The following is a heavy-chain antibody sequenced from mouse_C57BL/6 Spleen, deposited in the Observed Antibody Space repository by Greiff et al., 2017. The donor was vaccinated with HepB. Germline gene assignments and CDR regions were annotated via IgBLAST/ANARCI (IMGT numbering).Heavy chain of an antibody. Sequence: VQLQQSGPELVKPGASVKISCKASGYAFSSSWMNWVKQRPGKGLEWIGRIYPGDGDTNYNGKFKGKATLTADKSSSTAYMQLSSLTSEDSAVYFCASGGLPPYYYAMDYWGQGTSVTVSS. J-gene: IGHJ4*01. D-gene: IGHD2-2*01. CDR2: IYPGDGDT. CDR1: GYAFSSSW. CDR3: ASGGLPPYYYAMDY. V-gene: IGHV1-82*01.